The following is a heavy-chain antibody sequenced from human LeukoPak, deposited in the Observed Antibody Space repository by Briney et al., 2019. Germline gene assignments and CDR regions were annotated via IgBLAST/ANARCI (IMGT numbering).Heavy chain of an antibody. J-gene: IGHJ4*02. CDR1: GFTFSSYS. D-gene: IGHD3-10*01. Sequence: GGSLRLSCAASGFTFSSYSMNWVRQAPGEGLEWVSSISSSSSYIYYADSVKGRFTISRDNAKNSLYLQMNSLRAEDTAVYYCATLSGPSPTGLDYWGQGTLVTVSS. CDR2: ISSSSSYI. V-gene: IGHV3-21*01. CDR3: ATLSGPSPTGLDY.